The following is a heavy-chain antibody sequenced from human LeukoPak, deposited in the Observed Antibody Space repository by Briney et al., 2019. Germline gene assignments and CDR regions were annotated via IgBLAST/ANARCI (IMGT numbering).Heavy chain of an antibody. J-gene: IGHJ4*02. V-gene: IGHV3-30-3*01. Sequence: PGGSLRLSCAASGFTVSSNYMSWVRQAPGKGLEGVAVISYDGSNKYYADSVKGRFTISRDNSKNTLYLQMNSLRAEDTAVYYCARADETGTEPPFDYWGQGTLVTVSS. CDR2: ISYDGSNK. CDR1: GFTVSSNY. D-gene: IGHD1-1*01. CDR3: ARADETGTEPPFDY.